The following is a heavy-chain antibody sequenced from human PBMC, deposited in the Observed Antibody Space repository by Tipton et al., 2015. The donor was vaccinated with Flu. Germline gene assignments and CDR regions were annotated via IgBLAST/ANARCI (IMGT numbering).Heavy chain of an antibody. V-gene: IGHV4-61*05. Sequence: LRLSCTVSGGSMKTSSYYWSWIRQPPGKGLEWIGYIYYSGSTNYNPSLKSRVTISVDTSKNQFSLKLSSVTAADTAVYYCARGHTAMVGSLYYYGMDVWGQGTTVTVSS. J-gene: IGHJ6*02. CDR1: GGSMKTSSYY. CDR3: ARGHTAMVGSLYYYGMDV. D-gene: IGHD5-18*01. CDR2: IYYSGST.